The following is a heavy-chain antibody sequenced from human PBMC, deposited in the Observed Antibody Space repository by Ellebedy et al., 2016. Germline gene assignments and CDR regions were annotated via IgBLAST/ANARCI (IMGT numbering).Heavy chain of an antibody. CDR1: GDSISGYY. J-gene: IGHJ3*02. CDR2: MYSSGGT. CDR3: ARSGLSYYDSSGPNAFDI. D-gene: IGHD3-22*01. Sequence: SETLSLXXIVSGDSISGYYWIWVRQPAGKGLEWIGRMYSSGGTDYNPSLKSRVTMSIDTSNNQFSLNLKSVTAADTAVYYCARSGLSYYDSSGPNAFDIWGQGTMVTVSS. V-gene: IGHV4-4*07.